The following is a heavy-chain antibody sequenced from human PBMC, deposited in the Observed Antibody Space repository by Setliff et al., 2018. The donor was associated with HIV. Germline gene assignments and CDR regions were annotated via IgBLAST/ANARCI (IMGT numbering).Heavy chain of an antibody. CDR1: GGSISSGTYY. J-gene: IGHJ4*02. CDR3: ARDDDKLFDY. V-gene: IGHV4-61*09. CDR2: IYSTGNT. D-gene: IGHD3-22*01. Sequence: SETLSLTCTVSGGSISSGTYYWSWIRQPAGKGLEWLGHIYSTGNTNYNSSLKSRVTMSIETSKNQFSLKLPSVTAADTAVYYCARDDDKLFDYWGQGALVTAPQ.